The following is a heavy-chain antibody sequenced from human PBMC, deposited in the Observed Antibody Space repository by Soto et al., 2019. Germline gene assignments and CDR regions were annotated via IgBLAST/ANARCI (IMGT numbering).Heavy chain of an antibody. CDR3: GKILWSDDYTGAFDI. V-gene: IGHV4-31*03. D-gene: IGHD3-3*01. CDR2: IYYRGKT. CDR1: GGSVSSGGLF. Sequence: SETLSLTCTVSGGSVSSGGLFWSWIRQRPGKGLEWIGNIYYRGKTSYNPSLESRVTMSVDTSENQFSLRLFSVTAADTAVYFCGKILWSDDYTGAFDIWGQGTMVTVSS. J-gene: IGHJ3*02.